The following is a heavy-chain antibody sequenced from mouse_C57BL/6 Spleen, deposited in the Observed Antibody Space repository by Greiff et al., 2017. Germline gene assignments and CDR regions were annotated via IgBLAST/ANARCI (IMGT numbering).Heavy chain of an antibody. J-gene: IGHJ2*01. Sequence: QVQLQQPGAELVKPGASVKLSCKASGYTFTSYWMHWVKQRPGQGLEWIGMIHPNSGSTNYNEKFKSKATLTVDKSSSTAYMQLSSLTSADSAVYYCARGLRRSDFDYWGQGTTLTVSS. CDR2: IHPNSGST. CDR3: ARGLRRSDFDY. D-gene: IGHD2-2*01. V-gene: IGHV1-64*01. CDR1: GYTFTSYW.